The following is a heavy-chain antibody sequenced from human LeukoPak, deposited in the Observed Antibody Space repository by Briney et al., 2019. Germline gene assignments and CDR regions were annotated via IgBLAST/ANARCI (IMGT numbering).Heavy chain of an antibody. J-gene: IGHJ4*02. D-gene: IGHD3-10*01. CDR3: TRDLDYYGSGSYYPPYYFDY. CDR1: GFTFGDYA. V-gene: IGHV3-49*04. Sequence: PGGSLRLSCTASGFTFGDYAMSWVRQAPGKGLEWVGFIRSKAYGGTTEYAASVKARFTISRDDSKSIAYLQMNSLKTEDTAVYYCTRDLDYYGSGSYYPPYYFDYWGQGTLVTVSS. CDR2: IRSKAYGGTT.